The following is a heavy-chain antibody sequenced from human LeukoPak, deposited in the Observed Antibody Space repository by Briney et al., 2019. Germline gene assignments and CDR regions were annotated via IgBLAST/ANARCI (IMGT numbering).Heavy chain of an antibody. CDR3: ANRRKYASEY. J-gene: IGHJ4*02. V-gene: IGHV3-23*01. Sequence: PGGSLRLSCSASGFTFSDYVMTWVRQAPGKGLEWDSAISGSGGSTQYADSVKGRFTTSRDNYKNTLYLQMNSLRAEDTAVYYCANRRKYASEYWGQGKLVTVSS. CDR2: ISGSGGST. D-gene: IGHD1-14*01. CDR1: GFTFSDYV.